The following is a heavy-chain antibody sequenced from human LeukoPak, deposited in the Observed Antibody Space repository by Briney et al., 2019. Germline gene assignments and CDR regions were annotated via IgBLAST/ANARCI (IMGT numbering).Heavy chain of an antibody. Sequence: ASVKVSCKASGYTFTGYYMHWVRQAPGQGLEWMGWINPNSGGTNYAQKFQGRVTMTRDTSISTAYMELSRLRSDDTAVYYCARDPVVRVAATPHDDYWGQGTLVTVSS. CDR3: ARDPVVRVAATPHDDY. CDR2: INPNSGGT. V-gene: IGHV1-2*02. D-gene: IGHD2-15*01. CDR1: GYTFTGYY. J-gene: IGHJ4*02.